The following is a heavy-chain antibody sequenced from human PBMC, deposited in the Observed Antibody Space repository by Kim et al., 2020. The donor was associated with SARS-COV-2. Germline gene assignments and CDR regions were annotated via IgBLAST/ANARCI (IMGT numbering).Heavy chain of an antibody. CDR3: ARARVLRFEGRWFDP. V-gene: IGHV3-48*03. J-gene: IGHJ5*02. D-gene: IGHD3-10*01. CDR1: GFTFSSYE. Sequence: GGSLRLSCAASGFTFSSYEMNWVRQAPGKGLEWVSYISSSGSTIYYADSVKGRFTISRDNAKNSLYLQMNSLRAEDTAVYYCARARVLRFEGRWFDPWGQGTLVTVSS. CDR2: ISSSGSTI.